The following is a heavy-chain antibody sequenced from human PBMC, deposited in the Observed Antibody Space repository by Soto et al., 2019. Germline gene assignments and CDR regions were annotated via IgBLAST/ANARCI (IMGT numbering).Heavy chain of an antibody. CDR3: ATRGLYYYDMIGYSPENTPLAY. CDR1: GYTFTSYG. V-gene: IGHV1-18*01. Sequence: ASVKVSCKASGYTFTSYGISWVRQAPGQGLEWRGWVSAYNGNTNYAQKLQGRVTMTTDTSTSTASMELRSLRSDDTAVYYCATRGLYYYDMIGYSPENTPLAYWGQVTPLTVST. J-gene: IGHJ4*02. CDR2: VSAYNGNT. D-gene: IGHD3-22*01.